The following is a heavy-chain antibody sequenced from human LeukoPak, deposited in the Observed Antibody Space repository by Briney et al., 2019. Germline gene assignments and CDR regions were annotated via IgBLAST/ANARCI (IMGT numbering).Heavy chain of an antibody. CDR1: GFTFSNAW. Sequence: GGSLRLSRAASGFTFSNAWMSWVRPAPGKGLEWVGRIKSKTYGGTTDYAAPVKGRFTISRDDSKNTLYLQMNSLKTEDTAVYYCTTDYYGSGSYRGYYYGMDVWGRGTTVTVSS. J-gene: IGHJ6*02. CDR2: IKSKTYGGTT. D-gene: IGHD3-10*01. V-gene: IGHV3-15*01. CDR3: TTDYYGSGSYRGYYYGMDV.